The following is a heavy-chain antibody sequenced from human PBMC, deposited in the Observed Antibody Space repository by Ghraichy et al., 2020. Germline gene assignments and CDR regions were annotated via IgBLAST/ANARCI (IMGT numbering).Heavy chain of an antibody. J-gene: IGHJ4*02. D-gene: IGHD3-22*01. Sequence: GGSLRLSCAASGFSFCSFAMSWVRQAPGKGLECVSGISGSASSIHYADSVKGRFTISRDNSKNTLYLQMNSLRAEDTAIYYCARWGSFYYDTSGYAMGYWGQGTLVTVSS. CDR3: ARWGSFYYDTSGYAMGY. V-gene: IGHV3-23*01. CDR2: ISGSASSI. CDR1: GFSFCSFA.